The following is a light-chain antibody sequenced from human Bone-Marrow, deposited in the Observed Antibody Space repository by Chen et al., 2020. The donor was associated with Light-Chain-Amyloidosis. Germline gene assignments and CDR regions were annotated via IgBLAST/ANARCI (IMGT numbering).Light chain of an antibody. CDR3: QSADSSGTYEVI. CDR1: DLPTKY. CDR2: RDT. V-gene: IGLV3-25*03. J-gene: IGLJ2*01. Sequence: SYELTQPPPVSVSPGQTARITCSGDDLPTKYAYWYQQQPGQAPVLVIDRDTERPSGISERFSGSSARTTATLTISGVQAEDEADYHCQSADSSGTYEVIFGGGTKLTVL.